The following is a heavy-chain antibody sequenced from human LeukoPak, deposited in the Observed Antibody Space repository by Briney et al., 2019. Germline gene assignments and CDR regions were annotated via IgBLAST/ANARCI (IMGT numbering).Heavy chain of an antibody. V-gene: IGHV1-18*01. CDR2: ISAYNGNT. CDR3: AREVGRDGYNLFDY. J-gene: IGHJ4*02. D-gene: IGHD5-24*01. Sequence: GASVEVSCKASGYTFTSYGISWVRQAPGQGLEWMGWISAYNGNTNYAQKLQGRVTMTTDTSTSTAYMELRSLRSDDTAVYYCAREVGRDGYNLFDYWGQGTLVTVSP. CDR1: GYTFTSYG.